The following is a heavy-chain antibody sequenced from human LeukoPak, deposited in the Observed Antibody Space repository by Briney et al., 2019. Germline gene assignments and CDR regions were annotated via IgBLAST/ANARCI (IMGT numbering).Heavy chain of an antibody. CDR1: GGSISSSSYY. J-gene: IGHJ4*02. Sequence: PSETLSLTCTVSGGSISSSSYYWGWIRQPPGKGLEWIGSIYYSGSTYYNPSLKSRVTISVDTSKNQFSLKLSSVTAAETAVYYCARGDYYERVPRYWGQGTLVTVSS. CDR3: ARGDYYERVPRY. CDR2: IYYSGST. V-gene: IGHV4-39*01. D-gene: IGHD2-21*02.